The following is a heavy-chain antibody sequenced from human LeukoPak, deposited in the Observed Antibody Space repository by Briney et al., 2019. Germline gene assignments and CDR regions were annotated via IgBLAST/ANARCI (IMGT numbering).Heavy chain of an antibody. J-gene: IGHJ3*02. CDR3: AREDIVVVPADQTPDAFDI. D-gene: IGHD2-2*01. Sequence: GASVKVSCKASGYTFTGYYMHWVRQALGQGLEWMGWINPNSGGTNYAQKFQGRVTMTRDTSISTAYMELSRLRSDDTAVYYCAREDIVVVPADQTPDAFDIWGQGTMVTVSS. CDR2: INPNSGGT. V-gene: IGHV1-2*02. CDR1: GYTFTGYY.